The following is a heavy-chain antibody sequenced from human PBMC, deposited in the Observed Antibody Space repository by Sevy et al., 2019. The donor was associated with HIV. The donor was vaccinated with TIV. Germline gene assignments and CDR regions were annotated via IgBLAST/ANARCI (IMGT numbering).Heavy chain of an antibody. D-gene: IGHD3-22*01. CDR3: AKDVGSSGYYYVVS. V-gene: IGHV3-9*01. CDR2: ICWNSGRI. Sequence: SLRLSCAASGFTFDDYAMHWVRQAPGKGLEWVSGICWNSGRIGYADSVKGRFTISRDNAKNSLYLQMNSLRAEDTALYYCAKDVGSSGYYYVVSWGQGTLVTVSS. CDR1: GFTFDDYA. J-gene: IGHJ4*02.